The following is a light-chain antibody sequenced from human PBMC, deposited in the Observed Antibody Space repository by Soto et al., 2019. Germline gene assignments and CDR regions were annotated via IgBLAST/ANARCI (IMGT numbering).Light chain of an antibody. V-gene: IGKV3-15*01. Sequence: EIVMTQSPATLSVSPGERATLSCRASQSVSSNLAWYQQKPGQAPRLLIYGASTRATGIPARFSGSGSGTEFTLTISSLQSEDFAVYYCQQYNNWPPYTFGQVTKLEL. J-gene: IGKJ2*01. CDR2: GAS. CDR1: QSVSSN. CDR3: QQYNNWPPYT.